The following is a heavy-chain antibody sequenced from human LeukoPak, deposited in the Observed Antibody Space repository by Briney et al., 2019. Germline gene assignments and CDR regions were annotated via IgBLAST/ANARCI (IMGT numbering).Heavy chain of an antibody. CDR1: GFTFSSYS. CDR2: ISSTSSYI. V-gene: IGHV3-21*01. CDR3: AREHEESFDY. J-gene: IGHJ4*02. D-gene: IGHD3-10*01. Sequence: WWSLRLSCAASGFTFSSYSMNWVRQAPGKGLEWVSSISSTSSYIYYADLVRGRFTISRDNAKNSLSLQMNSLGAEDTALYYCAREHEESFDYWGQGTMVTVSS.